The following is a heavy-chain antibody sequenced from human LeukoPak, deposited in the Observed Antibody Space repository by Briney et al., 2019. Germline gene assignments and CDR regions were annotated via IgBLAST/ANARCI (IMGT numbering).Heavy chain of an antibody. D-gene: IGHD6-13*01. J-gene: IGHJ4*02. CDR2: INSDATST. V-gene: IGHV3-74*01. CDR3: VRGSPGYSSSWHAY. Sequence: GGSLRLSCAASGFMLSSTWMHWVRQAPGKGLVWVSRINSDATSTSYADSARGRFTISRDDAKNTMYLQMNSLRAEDTAMYYCVRGSPGYSSSWHAYWGQGTLVTVSS. CDR1: GFMLSSTW.